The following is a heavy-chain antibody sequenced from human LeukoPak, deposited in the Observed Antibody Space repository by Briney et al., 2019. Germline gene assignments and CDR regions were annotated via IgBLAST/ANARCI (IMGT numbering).Heavy chain of an antibody. CDR1: GFTFSSYS. Sequence: GGSLRLSCAASGFTFSSYSMNWVRQAPGKGLEWVSSISSSSSYIYYADSVKGRFTISRDNAKNSLYLQMNSLRAEDTAVYYCARVRHFGSSGYPFDYWGQGTLVTVSS. V-gene: IGHV3-21*01. D-gene: IGHD3-22*01. CDR2: ISSSSSYI. J-gene: IGHJ4*02. CDR3: ARVRHFGSSGYPFDY.